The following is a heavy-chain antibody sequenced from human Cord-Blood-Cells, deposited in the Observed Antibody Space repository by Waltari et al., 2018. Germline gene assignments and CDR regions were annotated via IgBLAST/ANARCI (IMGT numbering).Heavy chain of an antibody. CDR2: IKYSGST. CDR3: ARDPAIFGVVNDAFDI. J-gene: IGHJ3*02. Sequence: QVQLQQWGAGLLQTSETLSLTCAVLGGSFRGYYWICISQPPGKGLEWIGEIKYSGSTNYNPSLKSRVTISVDTSKNQFSLKLSSVTAADTAVYYCARDPAIFGVVNDAFDIWGQGTMVTVSS. V-gene: IGHV4-34*01. D-gene: IGHD3-3*01. CDR1: GGSFRGYY.